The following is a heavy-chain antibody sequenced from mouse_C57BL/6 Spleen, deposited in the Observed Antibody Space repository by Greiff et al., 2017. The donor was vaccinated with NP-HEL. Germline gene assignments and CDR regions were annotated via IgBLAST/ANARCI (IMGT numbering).Heavy chain of an antibody. V-gene: IGHV14-1*01. J-gene: IGHJ3*01. CDR1: GFNIKDYY. D-gene: IGHD1-1*01. CDR2: IDPEDGDT. CDR3: TTCYYYGSEGGFAY. Sequence: VQLQQSGAELVRPGASVKLSCTASGFNIKDYYMHWVKQRPEQGLEWIGRIDPEDGDTEYAPKFQGKATMPADTSSNTAYLQLSSLTSEDTAVYYCTTCYYYGSEGGFAYWGQGTLVTVSA.